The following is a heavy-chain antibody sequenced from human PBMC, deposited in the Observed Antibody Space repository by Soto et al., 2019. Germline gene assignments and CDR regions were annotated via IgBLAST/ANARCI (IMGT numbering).Heavy chain of an antibody. CDR1: GYTFTSYG. V-gene: IGHV1-18*01. J-gene: IGHJ6*02. D-gene: IGHD6-13*01. Sequence: QVQLVQSGAEVKKPGASVKVSCKASGYTFTSYGISWARQAPGQGHEWMGWISAYNGNTNYAQKLQGRVTMTTDTSTSTAYMELRSLRSDDTAVYYCARDSSSWIDYYYGMDVWGQGTTVTVSS. CDR3: ARDSSSWIDYYYGMDV. CDR2: ISAYNGNT.